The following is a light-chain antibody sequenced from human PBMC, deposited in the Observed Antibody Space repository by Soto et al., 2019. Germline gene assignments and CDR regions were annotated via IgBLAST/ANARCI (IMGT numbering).Light chain of an antibody. CDR2: EVS. CDR3: SSYTSSSTYV. V-gene: IGLV2-14*01. J-gene: IGLJ1*01. CDR1: SXDVGGYNY. Sequence: QSALTQPASVAGSLGQSITISCTGTSXDVGGYNYVSWYQQLPGKAPRLMIYEVSNRPSGVSNRFSGSKSGNAASLTISGLQAEDEADYYCSSYTSSSTYVFGTGTKVTVL.